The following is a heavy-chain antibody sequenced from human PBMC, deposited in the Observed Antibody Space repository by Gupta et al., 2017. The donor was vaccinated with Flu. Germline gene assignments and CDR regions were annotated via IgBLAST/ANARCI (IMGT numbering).Heavy chain of an antibody. CDR2: IIPIYGTA. Sequence: VRQAPGQGPEWMGGIIPIYGTANYAQKFQGRVTITADESTSTAYMELSSLRSEDTAVYYCARDTSARPGRYYYYLDVWGNGTTVTVSS. CDR3: ARDTSARPGRYYYYLDV. J-gene: IGHJ6*03. V-gene: IGHV1-69*01. D-gene: IGHD6-6*01.